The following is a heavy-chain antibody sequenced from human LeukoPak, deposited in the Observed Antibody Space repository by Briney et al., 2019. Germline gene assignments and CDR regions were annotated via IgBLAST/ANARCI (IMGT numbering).Heavy chain of an antibody. V-gene: IGHV1-2*06. Sequence: ASVKVSCKASGYTFTGYYMHGVRHAPGQGLEWMGRINPNSGDTNYAQKFQGRVTMTRDTSIRTAYMELSRLRSEETAVYYCARDINDYGDYDLGYWGQGTLVTVSS. CDR1: GYTFTGYY. D-gene: IGHD4-17*01. CDR2: INPNSGDT. CDR3: ARDINDYGDYDLGY. J-gene: IGHJ4*02.